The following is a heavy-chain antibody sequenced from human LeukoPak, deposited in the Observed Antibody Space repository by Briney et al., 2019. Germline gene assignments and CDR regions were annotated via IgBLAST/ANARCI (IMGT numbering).Heavy chain of an antibody. J-gene: IGHJ4*02. CDR1: GGSFSGYY. D-gene: IGHD3-10*01. V-gene: IGHV4-34*01. CDR2: INHSGST. CDR3: ARGPVRGASFDY. Sequence: SETLSLTCAVYGGSFSGYYWSWIRQPPGKGLEWIGEINHSGSTNYNPSLKSRVTISVDTSKNQFSLKLGSVTAADTAVYYCARGPVRGASFDYWGQGTLVTVSS.